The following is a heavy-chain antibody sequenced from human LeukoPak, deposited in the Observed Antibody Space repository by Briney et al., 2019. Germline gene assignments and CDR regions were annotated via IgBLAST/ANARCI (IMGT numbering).Heavy chain of an antibody. CDR1: GFSFSSYA. V-gene: IGHV3-23*01. J-gene: IGHJ4*02. CDR2: IGGGPGNT. Sequence: LAGGSLRLSCAASGFSFSSYAMSWVRQAPGKGLEWVSVIGGGPGNTYYTDSVKGRFTISRDNTKNLLYLEMNRLRAEDTAVYYCARYRLVWLPAPVFDYWGQGTLVTVSS. CDR3: ARYRLVWLPAPVFDY. D-gene: IGHD6-19*01.